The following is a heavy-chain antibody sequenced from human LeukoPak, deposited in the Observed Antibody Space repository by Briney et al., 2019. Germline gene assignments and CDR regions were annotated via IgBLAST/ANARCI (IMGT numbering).Heavy chain of an antibody. CDR3: ARRHVYYDSSGYYPSYFVS. D-gene: IGHD3-22*01. Sequence: GESLKISCKGSGYSFTSYWIGWVRQMPGKGLEWMGIIYPGDSDTRYSPSFQGQVTISADKSISTAYLEWSSLKASDTAMYYCARRHVYYDSSGYYPSYFVSWAQETLVTVST. V-gene: IGHV5-51*01. CDR2: IYPGDSDT. CDR1: GYSFTSYW. J-gene: IGHJ4*02.